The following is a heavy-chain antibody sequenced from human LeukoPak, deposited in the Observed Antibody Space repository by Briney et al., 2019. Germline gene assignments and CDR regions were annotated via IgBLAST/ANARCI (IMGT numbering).Heavy chain of an antibody. CDR3: ARGRHYYDSSGYLPVDY. CDR1: GFTFSSYA. CDR2: ISYDGSNK. Sequence: GGSLRLSCAASGFTFSSYAMHWVRQAPGEGLEWVAVISYDGSNKYYADSVKGRFTISRDNSKNTLYLQMNSLRAEDTAVYYCARGRHYYDSSGYLPVDYWGQGTLVTVSS. J-gene: IGHJ4*02. D-gene: IGHD3-22*01. V-gene: IGHV3-30-3*01.